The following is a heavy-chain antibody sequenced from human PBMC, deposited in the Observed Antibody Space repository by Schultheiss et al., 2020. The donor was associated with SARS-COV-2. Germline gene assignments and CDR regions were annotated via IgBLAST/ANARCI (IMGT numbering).Heavy chain of an antibody. D-gene: IGHD6-13*01. Sequence: ASVKVSCKASGYTFTSYGISWVRQAPGQGLEWMGWISAYSGGTNYAQKLQGRVTMTTDTSTSTAYMELRSLRSDDTAVYYCARGGVYEQQLVQALLFDYYGMDVWGQGTTVTVSS. CDR1: GYTFTSYG. V-gene: IGHV1-18*01. CDR2: ISAYSGGT. J-gene: IGHJ6*02. CDR3: ARGGVYEQQLVQALLFDYYGMDV.